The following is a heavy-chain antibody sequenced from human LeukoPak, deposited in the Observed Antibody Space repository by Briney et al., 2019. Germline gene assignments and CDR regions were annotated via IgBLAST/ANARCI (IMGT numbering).Heavy chain of an antibody. D-gene: IGHD3-22*01. J-gene: IGHJ4*02. Sequence: APVKVSCKASGYTFTTYGISWVRQAPGQGLEWMGWMSADNGNTNYAQKLQGRVTMTTDTSTSTAYMELSSLRSEDTAVYYCASLSIGGYPADYWGQGTLVTVSS. V-gene: IGHV1-18*01. CDR2: MSADNGNT. CDR1: GYTFTTYG. CDR3: ASLSIGGYPADY.